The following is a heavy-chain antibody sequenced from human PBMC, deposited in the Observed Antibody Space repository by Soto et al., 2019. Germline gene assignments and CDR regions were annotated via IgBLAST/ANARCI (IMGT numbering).Heavy chain of an antibody. V-gene: IGHV3-64*07. Sequence: EVQLVESGGGLVQPGGSLRLSCAASGFTFSIYAMHWVRQAPGQGLEFVAAISSSGDTTYYPDSVKGRFTMSRDNSKNTVYLQMGSLRGEDMAVYYCARAKGSSWYDYGGQGTLVTVSS. CDR3: ARAKGSSWYDY. CDR1: GFTFSIYA. CDR2: ISSSGDTT. J-gene: IGHJ4*02. D-gene: IGHD6-13*01.